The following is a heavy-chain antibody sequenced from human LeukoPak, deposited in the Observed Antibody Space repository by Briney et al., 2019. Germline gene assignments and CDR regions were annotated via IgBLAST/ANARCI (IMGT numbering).Heavy chain of an antibody. V-gene: IGHV4-39*01. Sequence: SETLSLTCTVSGGSISSSSYYWGWIRQPPGKGLEWIGSFYYSGSTYYNPSLKSRVTISVDTSKNQFSLKLSSVTAADTAVYYCARIVVVITPAQFDYWGQGTLVTASS. CDR2: FYYSGST. CDR1: GGSISSSSYY. CDR3: ARIVVVITPAQFDY. J-gene: IGHJ4*02. D-gene: IGHD3-22*01.